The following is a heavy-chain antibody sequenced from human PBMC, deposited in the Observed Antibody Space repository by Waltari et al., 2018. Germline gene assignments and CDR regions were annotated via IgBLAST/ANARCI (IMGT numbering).Heavy chain of an antibody. CDR2: ISSSSSTI. D-gene: IGHD2-15*01. CDR3: AGEWGYCSGGSCFDAFDI. Sequence: EVQLVESGGGLVQPGGSLRLSCAASGFTFSSYSMNWVRQAPGKGLEWVSYISSSSSTIDYAEAVKGRFTISRDNAKNSLYLQMNSLRAEDTAVYYCAGEWGYCSGGSCFDAFDIWGQGTMVTVSS. CDR1: GFTFSSYS. J-gene: IGHJ3*02. V-gene: IGHV3-48*04.